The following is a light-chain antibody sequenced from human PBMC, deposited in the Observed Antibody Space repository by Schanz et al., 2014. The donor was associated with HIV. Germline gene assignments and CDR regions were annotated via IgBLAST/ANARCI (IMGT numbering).Light chain of an antibody. J-gene: IGKJ1*01. CDR1: QSVGSNY. CDR3: QQYGGSVPWT. V-gene: IGKV3-20*01. CDR2: SAS. Sequence: EIVLTQSPGTLSLSPGERATLSCRASQSVGSNYLAWYQQKPGQSPRLLIYSASSRATGVPDRFSGSGSGADFILTISTLEPEDSAVYYCQQYGGSVPWTFGQGTKVEIK.